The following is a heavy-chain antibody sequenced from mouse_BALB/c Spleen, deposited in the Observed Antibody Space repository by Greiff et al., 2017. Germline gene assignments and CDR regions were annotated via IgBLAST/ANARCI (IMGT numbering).Heavy chain of an antibody. J-gene: IGHJ4*01. CDR2: ISYSGST. Sequence: EVQLQQSGPGLVKPSQSLSLTCTVTGYSITSDYAWNWIRQFPGNKLEWMGYISYSGSTSYNPSLKSRISITRDTSKNQFFLQLNSVTTEDTATYYCVAGFAMDYWGQGTSVTVSS. CDR1: GYSITSDYA. CDR3: VAGFAMDY. V-gene: IGHV3-2*02.